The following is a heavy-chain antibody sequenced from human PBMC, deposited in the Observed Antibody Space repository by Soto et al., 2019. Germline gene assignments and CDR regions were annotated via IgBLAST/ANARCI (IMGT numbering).Heavy chain of an antibody. CDR3: ARDALGGPTGYFDY. V-gene: IGHV3-53*01. CDR1: GFIVSSNY. D-gene: IGHD2-15*01. CDR2: IYSGGST. J-gene: IGHJ4*02. Sequence: GGSLRLSCAASGFIVSSNYVSWVRQAPGRGLEWGAGIYSGGSTYYADSVKGRFTISRDNSKNTLYLQMNSLRAEDTAVYYCARDALGGPTGYFDYWGQGTLVTVSS.